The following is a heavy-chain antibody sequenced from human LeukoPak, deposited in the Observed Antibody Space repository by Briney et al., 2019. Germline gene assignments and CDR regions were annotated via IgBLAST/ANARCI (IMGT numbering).Heavy chain of an antibody. CDR3: ARVRLYSYGYPFDY. D-gene: IGHD5-18*01. CDR1: GYTFTSYD. V-gene: IGHV1-8*03. J-gene: IGHJ4*02. CDR2: MNPNSGNT. Sequence: WASVTVSCKASGYTFTSYDINWVRQATGQGLEWMGWMNPNSGNTGYAQKFQGRVTITRNTSISTAYMELSSLRSEDTAVYYCARVRLYSYGYPFDYWGQGTLVTVSS.